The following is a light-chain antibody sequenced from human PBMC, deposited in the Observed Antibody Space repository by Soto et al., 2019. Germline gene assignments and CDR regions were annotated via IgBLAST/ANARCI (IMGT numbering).Light chain of an antibody. CDR1: SSDVGGYNY. CDR2: DVS. Sequence: QSALTQPASVSGSPGQSTTIFCTGTSSDVGGYNYVSWYQQHPGKAPKLMIYDVSNRPSGVSNRFSGSKSGNTASLTISGLQAEDEADYYCSSYTSSSTQVFGTGTKVTVL. V-gene: IGLV2-14*01. J-gene: IGLJ1*01. CDR3: SSYTSSSTQV.